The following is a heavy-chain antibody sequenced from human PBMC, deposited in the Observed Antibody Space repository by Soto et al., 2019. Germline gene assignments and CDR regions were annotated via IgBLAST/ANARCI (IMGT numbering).Heavy chain of an antibody. CDR1: GFTFSSYW. D-gene: IGHD3-10*01. CDR2: IKQDGSEK. V-gene: IGHV3-7*01. CDR3: ARGSGNYYGSGSYYNFISSYNWFDP. J-gene: IGHJ5*02. Sequence: GGSLRLSCAASGFTFSSYWMSWVRQAPGKGLEWVANIKQDGSEKYYVDSVKGRFTISRDNAKNSLYLQMNSLRAEDTAVYYCARGSGNYYGSGSYYNFISSYNWFDPWGQGTLVTVSS.